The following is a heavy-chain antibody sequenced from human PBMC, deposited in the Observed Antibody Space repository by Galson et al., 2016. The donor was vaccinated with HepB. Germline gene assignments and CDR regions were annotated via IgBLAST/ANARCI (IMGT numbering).Heavy chain of an antibody. CDR3: ARSQIVATFTGFAY. CDR2: IIRMFGTV. V-gene: IGHV1-69*13. Sequence: SVKVSCKASGGIFSSYAMSWVRQAPGHGLEWMGGIIRMFGTVNYARKFQGSVTISADDSASTVYMELSGLRSDDPAVYYCARSQIVATFTGFAYWGQGTRVTVSP. J-gene: IGHJ4*02. CDR1: GGIFSSYA. D-gene: IGHD5-12*01.